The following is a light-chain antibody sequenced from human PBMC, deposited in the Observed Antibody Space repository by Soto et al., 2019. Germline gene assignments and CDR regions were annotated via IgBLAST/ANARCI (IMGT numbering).Light chain of an antibody. CDR1: SSNIGAGYD. CDR2: GNS. V-gene: IGLV1-40*01. CDR3: QSWGV. Sequence: QSVLTQPPSVSGAPGQRVTISCTGSSSNIGAGYDVHWYQQLPGTAPKLLIYGNSNRPSGVPDRFSGSKSGTSASLAITGLQAEDEADYYCQSWGVFGGGTKLTVL. J-gene: IGLJ2*01.